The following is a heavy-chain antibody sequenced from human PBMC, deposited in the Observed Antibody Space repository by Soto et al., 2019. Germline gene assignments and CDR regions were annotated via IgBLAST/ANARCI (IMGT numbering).Heavy chain of an antibody. Sequence: QVQLVESGGGVVQPGRSLRLSCAASGFTFSSYGMHWVRQAPGKGLEWVAVIWYDGSNKYYADSVKGRFTISRDNSKNTLYLQMNSLRAEDTAVYYCARDCYYDFWSGHLNDYWGQGTLVTVSS. V-gene: IGHV3-33*01. CDR2: IWYDGSNK. CDR1: GFTFSSYG. D-gene: IGHD3-3*01. CDR3: ARDCYYDFWSGHLNDY. J-gene: IGHJ4*02.